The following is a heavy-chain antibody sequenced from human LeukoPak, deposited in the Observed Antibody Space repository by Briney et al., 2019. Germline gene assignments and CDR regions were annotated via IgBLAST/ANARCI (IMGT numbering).Heavy chain of an antibody. Sequence: ASVKVSCKPSGYTFTGYYMHWVRQAPGQGLEWMGWINPNSGGTNYAQKFQGRVTMTRDTSISTAYMELSRLRSDDTAVYYCARDTLDGKISNWFDPWGQGTLVTVSS. CDR1: GYTFTGYY. D-gene: IGHD1-1*01. V-gene: IGHV1-2*02. CDR2: INPNSGGT. CDR3: ARDTLDGKISNWFDP. J-gene: IGHJ5*02.